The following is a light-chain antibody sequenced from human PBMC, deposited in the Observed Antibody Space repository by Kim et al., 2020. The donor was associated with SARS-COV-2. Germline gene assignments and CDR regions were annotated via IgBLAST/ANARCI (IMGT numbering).Light chain of an antibody. J-gene: IGLJ2*01. Sequence: VALGHTARITWGGNGMGRKAVHWYQQRPGQAPLLVIYRDSSRASGIPARFSGSNSGNTATLAIDSAQVADDADYYCQVWDINAVIFGGGTQLNVL. CDR1: GMGRKA. V-gene: IGLV3-9*01. CDR2: RDS. CDR3: QVWDINAVI.